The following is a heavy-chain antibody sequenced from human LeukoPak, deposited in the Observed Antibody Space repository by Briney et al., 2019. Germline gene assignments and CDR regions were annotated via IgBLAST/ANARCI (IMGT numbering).Heavy chain of an antibody. CDR2: ISAYNGNT. CDR3: ARDPGSYYDSSGYLSDY. J-gene: IGHJ4*02. V-gene: IGHV1-18*01. CDR1: GYTFTSYG. D-gene: IGHD3-22*01. Sequence: ASVKVSCKASGYTFTSYGISWVRQAPGQGLEWMGWISAYNGNTNYAQKLQGRVTMTTDTSTSTAYMELRRLRSDDTAVYYCARDPGSYYDSSGYLSDYWGQGTLVTVSS.